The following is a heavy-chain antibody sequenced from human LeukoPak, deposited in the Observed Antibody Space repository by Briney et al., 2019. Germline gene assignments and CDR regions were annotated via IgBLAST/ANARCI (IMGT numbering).Heavy chain of an antibody. Sequence: GGSLRLSCRGSGFTFGDYAMSWVRQAPGKGLYWVSVISGSVGSTYYADSVKGRFTISRDNSKNTLYLQMNSLRAEDTAVYYCASVRDSSGYYPSDYWGQGILVTVSS. CDR1: GFTFGDYA. CDR2: ISGSVGST. D-gene: IGHD3-22*01. CDR3: ASVRDSSGYYPSDY. J-gene: IGHJ4*02. V-gene: IGHV3-23*01.